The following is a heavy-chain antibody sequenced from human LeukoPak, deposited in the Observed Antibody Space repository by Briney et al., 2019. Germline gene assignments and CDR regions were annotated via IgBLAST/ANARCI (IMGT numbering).Heavy chain of an antibody. V-gene: IGHV1-18*01. J-gene: IGHJ3*02. Sequence: EASVKVSCKASGGTFSSYAISWVRQAPGQGLEWMGWISAYNGYTNYAQKFQGRVTMTTDTSTSTVYMELSSLRSEDTAVYYCAREHGGSGRHDAFDIWGQGTMVTVSS. CDR3: AREHGGSGRHDAFDI. CDR2: ISAYNGYT. D-gene: IGHD1-26*01. CDR1: GGTFSSYA.